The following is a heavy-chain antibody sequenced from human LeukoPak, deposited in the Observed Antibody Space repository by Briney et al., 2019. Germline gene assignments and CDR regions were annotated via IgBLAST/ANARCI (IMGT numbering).Heavy chain of an antibody. CDR3: ARSITMVRGVIEYYGMDV. CDR2: IDWDDDK. CDR1: GFSLSTSGMC. Sequence: ESGPTLVNPTQTLTLTCTFSGFSLSTSGMCVSWIRQPPGKALEGLARIDWDDDKYYSTSLKTRLTISKDTSKNQVVLTMTNMDPVDTATYYCARSITMVRGVIEYYGMDVWGQGTTVTVSS. V-gene: IGHV2-70*11. J-gene: IGHJ6*02. D-gene: IGHD3-10*01.